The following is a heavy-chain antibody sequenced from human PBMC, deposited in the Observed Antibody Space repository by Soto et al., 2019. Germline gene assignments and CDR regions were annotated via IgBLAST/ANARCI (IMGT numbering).Heavy chain of an antibody. J-gene: IGHJ4*02. V-gene: IGHV3-23*01. Sequence: EVTLLESGGGLVQPGGSLRLSCGASGFTFSTYDMSWVRPATGTGLEWVSAISGSGGSTYYADSVKCRFTTSRDNSKNTLYLQMNSLRAEDTAVYYCARYLAAAGPTFDYWGQGTLVTVAS. CDR2: ISGSGGST. CDR1: GFTFSTYD. CDR3: ARYLAAAGPTFDY. D-gene: IGHD6-13*01.